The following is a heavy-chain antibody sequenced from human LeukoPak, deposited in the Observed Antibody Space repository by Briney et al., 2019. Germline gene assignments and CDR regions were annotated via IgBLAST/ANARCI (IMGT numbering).Heavy chain of an antibody. CDR3: ARAPRVNIAVAGTWFDY. CDR2: INPSGGST. Sequence: ASVKVSCKASGYTFTSYYMHWVRQAPGQGLEWMGIINPSGGSTSYAQKFQGRVTMTRDMSTSTVYMELSSLRSEDTAVYYCARAPRVNIAVAGTWFDYWGQGTLVTVSS. D-gene: IGHD6-19*01. J-gene: IGHJ4*02. CDR1: GYTFTSYY. V-gene: IGHV1-46*01.